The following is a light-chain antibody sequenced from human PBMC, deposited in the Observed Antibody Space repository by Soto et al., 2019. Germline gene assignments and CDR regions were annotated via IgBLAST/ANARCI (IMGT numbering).Light chain of an antibody. CDR2: GAS. CDR3: QQGAT. V-gene: IGKV3-20*01. J-gene: IGKJ2*01. Sequence: IVLTQSPGTLSLSSGERASLSCRASHYIATSSLAWYQQKPGQAPRLLMSGASNRATGIPDRFSGSGSGTDFTLSLVFLEPEPFEVFFCQQGATFGQGTNLEI. CDR1: HYIATSS.